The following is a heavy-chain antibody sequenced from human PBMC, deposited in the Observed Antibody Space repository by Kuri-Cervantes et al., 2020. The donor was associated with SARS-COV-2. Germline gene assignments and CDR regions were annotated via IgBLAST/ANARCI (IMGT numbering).Heavy chain of an antibody. CDR1: GFTFSSYA. CDR2: ISYDGSNK. Sequence: EGSLRLSCAASGFTFSSYAMHWVRQAPGKGLEWVAVISYDGSNKYYADSVKGRFTISRDNSKNTLYLQMNSLRAEDTAVYYCAREGDIVVVHDAFDIWGQGTMVTVSS. V-gene: IGHV3-30-3*01. D-gene: IGHD2-2*01. J-gene: IGHJ3*02. CDR3: AREGDIVVVHDAFDI.